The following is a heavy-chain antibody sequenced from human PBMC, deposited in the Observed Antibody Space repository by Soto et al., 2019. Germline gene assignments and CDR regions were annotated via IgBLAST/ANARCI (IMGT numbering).Heavy chain of an antibody. J-gene: IGHJ3*02. Sequence: QVQLQQWGAGLLKPSETLSLTCAVYGGSFSGYYWSWIRQPPGKGLEWIGEINHSGSTNYNPSLKSRVTISVDTSKNQFSLKLSSVTAADTAVYYCARDEAAGEYAFDIWGQGTMVTVSS. CDR1: GGSFSGYY. CDR2: INHSGST. V-gene: IGHV4-34*01. CDR3: ARDEAAGEYAFDI. D-gene: IGHD3-16*01.